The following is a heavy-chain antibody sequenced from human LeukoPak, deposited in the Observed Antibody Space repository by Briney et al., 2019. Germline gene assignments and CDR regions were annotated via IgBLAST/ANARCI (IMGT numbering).Heavy chain of an antibody. J-gene: IGHJ5*02. V-gene: IGHV3-23*01. CDR3: AKDLDMGELAFDP. D-gene: IGHD3-16*01. CDR2: ISGSGGST. CDR1: GFTFSSYS. Sequence: SGGSLRLSCAASGFTFSSYSMSWVRQAPGKGLEWVSAISGSGGSTYYADSVKGRFTISRDNSKNTLYLQMNSLRAEDTAVYYCAKDLDMGELAFDPWGQGTLVTVSS.